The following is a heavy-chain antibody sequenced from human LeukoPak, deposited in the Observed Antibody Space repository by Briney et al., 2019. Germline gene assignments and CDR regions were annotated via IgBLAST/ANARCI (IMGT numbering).Heavy chain of an antibody. J-gene: IGHJ4*02. CDR1: GFTFSSYS. V-gene: IGHV3-21*01. Sequence: GGSLRLSCAASGFTFSSYSMNWVRQAPGKGLEWVSSISSSSSYIYYADSVKGRFSISRDNAKNSLYLQMNSLRAEDTAVYYCARSIAVAGVDYWGQGTLVTVSS. CDR3: ARSIAVAGVDY. D-gene: IGHD6-19*01. CDR2: ISSSSSYI.